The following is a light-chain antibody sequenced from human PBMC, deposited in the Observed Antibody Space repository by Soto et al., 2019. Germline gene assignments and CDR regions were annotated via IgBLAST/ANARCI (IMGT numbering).Light chain of an antibody. J-gene: IGKJ4*01. CDR2: AAS. Sequence: TPAPTFQCPPLREGVSSSWRASQVISTSLAWYQVKPGKAPKLLIYAASTLQSGVPSRFSGSGSGTDFTLTISSLQPEDFATYYCQQLERYPSTFGGGTKVDIK. CDR1: QVISTS. CDR3: QQLERYPST. V-gene: IGKV1-9*01.